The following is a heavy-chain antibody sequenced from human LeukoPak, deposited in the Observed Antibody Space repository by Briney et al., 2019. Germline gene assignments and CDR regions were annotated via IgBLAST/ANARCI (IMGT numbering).Heavy chain of an antibody. V-gene: IGHV5-51*01. CDR3: ARQGHSDSSSFDY. CDR2: IYPDD. J-gene: IGHJ4*02. D-gene: IGHD6-6*01. CDR1: GYSFTSYW. Sequence: GESLKISCKGSGYSFTSYWIGWVRQMPGKGLEWMGIIYPDDYSPSFQGQVTISADKSISTAYLQWSSLKASDTAMYYCARQGHSDSSSFDYWGQGTLVTVSS.